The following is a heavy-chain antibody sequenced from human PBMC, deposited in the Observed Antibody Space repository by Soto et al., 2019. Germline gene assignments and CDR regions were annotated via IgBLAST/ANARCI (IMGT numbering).Heavy chain of an antibody. V-gene: IGHV3-23*01. CDR3: AKDPHLHTMIVPIGDA. D-gene: IGHD3-22*01. CDR1: GFTFSSYA. CDR2: ISGSGGST. J-gene: IGHJ5*02. Sequence: EVQLLESGGGLVQPGGSLRLSCAASGFTFSSYAMSWVRQAPGKGLEWVSAISGSGGSTYYADSVKGRFTISRDKSKNPLYLQMNSLRAEDTAVYYCAKDPHLHTMIVPIGDAWGQGTMVTVSS.